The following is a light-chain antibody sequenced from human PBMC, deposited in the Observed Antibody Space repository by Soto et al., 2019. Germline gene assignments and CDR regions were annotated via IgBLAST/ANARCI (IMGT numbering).Light chain of an antibody. Sequence: QSALTQPRSVSGSPGQSVTISCTGNNSDVSGYNYVSWYQQHPGKAPKLMIYDVSKRPSGVPDRFSGSKSGNTASLTISGLQAEDEADYYCCSYAGSYSFYVFGTGTKVTVL. CDR3: CSYAGSYSFYV. CDR2: DVS. J-gene: IGLJ1*01. V-gene: IGLV2-11*01. CDR1: NSDVSGYNY.